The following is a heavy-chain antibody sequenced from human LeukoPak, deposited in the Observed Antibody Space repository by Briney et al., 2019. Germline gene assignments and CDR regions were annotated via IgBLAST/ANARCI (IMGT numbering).Heavy chain of an antibody. V-gene: IGHV4-39*07. D-gene: IGHD4-17*01. CDR1: GASISGSDYY. CDR2: IYYSGNT. J-gene: IGHJ4*02. CDR3: ARGRAYGDYLSPFDY. Sequence: SETLSLTCTVSGASISGSDYYWTWIRQPPGKGLEWIASIYYSGNTLYNPSLKSRVTMSVDTSKNQFSLKLSSVTAADTAVYYCARGRAYGDYLSPFDYWGQGTLVTVSS.